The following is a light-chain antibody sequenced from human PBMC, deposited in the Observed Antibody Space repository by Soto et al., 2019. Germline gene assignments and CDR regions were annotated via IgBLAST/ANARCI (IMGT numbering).Light chain of an antibody. V-gene: IGLV2-14*01. CDR1: SSDVGAYTY. J-gene: IGLJ1*01. CDR3: TSYTSNSTPYV. Sequence: QSALTQPASVSGSPGQWITISCTGTSSDVGAYTYVSWYQQHPGKAPKLMIYDVSNRPSGVSNRFSGSKSGNTAFLIIFGLQAEDEADYYCTSYTSNSTPYVFGGGTKLTVL. CDR2: DVS.